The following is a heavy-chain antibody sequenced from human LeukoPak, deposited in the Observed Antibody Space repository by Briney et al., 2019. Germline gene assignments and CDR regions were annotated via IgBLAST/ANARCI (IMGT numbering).Heavy chain of an antibody. Sequence: GASVKVSCKASGYTFTNYAINWVRQAPGQGLEWLGWINTNTGNPTYAQGFTGRFVFSLDTSVNTAYLQISSLKAEDTAVYYCARVVHPYDYESSGLTYDAFDIWGQGTIVTVSS. CDR1: GYTFTNYA. V-gene: IGHV7-4-1*02. D-gene: IGHD3-22*01. CDR2: INTNTGNP. J-gene: IGHJ3*02. CDR3: ARVVHPYDYESSGLTYDAFDI.